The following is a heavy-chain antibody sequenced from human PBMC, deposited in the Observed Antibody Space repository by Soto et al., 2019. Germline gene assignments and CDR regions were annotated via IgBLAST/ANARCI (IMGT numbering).Heavy chain of an antibody. CDR3: GAYCSRNSCSEWLEQ. D-gene: IGHD2-2*01. CDR1: GCSICSIIYY. CDR2: LYYTVTT. J-gene: IGHJ4*02. V-gene: IGHV4-39*01. Sequence: PSETLCLTCSVSGCSICSIIYYFGCIRQPPGKGLELVGSLYYTVTTYYNSSLKRRVTISADKSQNQFCLRLSSVTAADTAVYYCGAYCSRNSCSEWLEQWGQGTLVTVSS.